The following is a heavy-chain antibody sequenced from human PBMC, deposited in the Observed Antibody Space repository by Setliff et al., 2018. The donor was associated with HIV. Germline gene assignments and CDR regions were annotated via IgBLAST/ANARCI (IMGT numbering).Heavy chain of an antibody. CDR3: AGGSRGYSYAYYYYYMDV. Sequence: SETLSLTCTVSGGSISSYYWSWIRQPPGKGLEWIGYIYYSGSTNYNPSLKSRVTISVDTSKNQFSLKLSSVTAADTAVYYCAGGSRGYSYAYYYYYMDVWGKGTTVTVSS. V-gene: IGHV4-59*01. J-gene: IGHJ6*03. CDR1: GGSISSYY. CDR2: IYYSGST. D-gene: IGHD5-18*01.